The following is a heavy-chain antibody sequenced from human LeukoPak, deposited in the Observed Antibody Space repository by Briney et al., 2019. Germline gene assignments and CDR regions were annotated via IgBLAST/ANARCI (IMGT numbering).Heavy chain of an antibody. Sequence: SQTPSPTCSVSGGSVSSGSYYCSCIRQPPGNGLEWGGYIYYSGSTTYNPSPKSGVSISVETSKNQFSLKLSSVTAADTAVYYCARDYGSGNYRYLNWFDPWGQGILVTVSS. D-gene: IGHD3-10*01. CDR3: ARDYGSGNYRYLNWFDP. CDR2: IYYSGST. J-gene: IGHJ5*02. CDR1: GGSVSSGSYY. V-gene: IGHV4-61*01.